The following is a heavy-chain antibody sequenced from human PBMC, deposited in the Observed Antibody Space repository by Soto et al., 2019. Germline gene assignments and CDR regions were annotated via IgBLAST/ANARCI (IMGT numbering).Heavy chain of an antibody. CDR3: AREFQYCISTSCYLDAFDI. J-gene: IGHJ3*02. D-gene: IGHD2-2*01. CDR2: IYYSGST. V-gene: IGHV4-59*12. Sequence: SETLSLTCTVSGGSIGHSYWSWIRQSPGKGLEWIGYIYYSGSTYYNPSLKSRVTISVDTSKNQFSLKLSSVTAADTAVYYCAREFQYCISTSCYLDAFDIWGQGTMVT. CDR1: GGSIGHSY.